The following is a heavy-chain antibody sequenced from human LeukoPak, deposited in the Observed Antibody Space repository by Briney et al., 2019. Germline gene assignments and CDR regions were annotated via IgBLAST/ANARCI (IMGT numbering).Heavy chain of an antibody. J-gene: IGHJ4*02. CDR2: IIPILGIA. CDR3: ARDGGYYYDSSGYPHGFDY. CDR1: GGTFSSYA. Sequence: SVKVSCKASGGTFSSYAISWVRQAPGQGLEWMGRIIPILGIANYAQKFQGRVTITADKSTSTAYMELSSLRSEDTAVYYCARDGGYYYDSSGYPHGFDYWGQGTPVTVSS. D-gene: IGHD3-22*01. V-gene: IGHV1-69*04.